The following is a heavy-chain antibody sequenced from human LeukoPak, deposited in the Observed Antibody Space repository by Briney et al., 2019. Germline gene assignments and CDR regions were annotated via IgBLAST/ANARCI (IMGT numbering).Heavy chain of an antibody. CDR1: GFTFSNYA. Sequence: GGSLRLSCAASGFTFSNYAMNWVRQAPGKGLEWVSFISGGGDSIHYADSVKGRFTISRDNSKNTLDLQMNSLRAEDTAVYYCAKDLLADTAMVTAVDYWGQGTLVTVSS. V-gene: IGHV3-23*01. CDR2: ISGGGDSI. D-gene: IGHD5-18*01. CDR3: AKDLLADTAMVTAVDY. J-gene: IGHJ4*02.